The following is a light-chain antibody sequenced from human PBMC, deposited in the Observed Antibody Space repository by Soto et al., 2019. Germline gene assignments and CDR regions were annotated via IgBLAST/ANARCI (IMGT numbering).Light chain of an antibody. CDR1: QSISSW. V-gene: IGKV1-5*03. CDR2: KAY. Sequence: DIQMTQSPSTLSASVGDRVTITCRASQSISSWLAWYQQKPGKAPKLLIYKAYSLESGVPSRFSGSGSGTEFTLTISILQPDDFATYYCQQYNSYSGTFGQGTKVEIK. J-gene: IGKJ1*01. CDR3: QQYNSYSGT.